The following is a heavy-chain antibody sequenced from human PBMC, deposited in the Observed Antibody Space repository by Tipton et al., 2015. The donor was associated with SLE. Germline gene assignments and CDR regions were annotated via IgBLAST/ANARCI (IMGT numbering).Heavy chain of an antibody. CDR1: GGSISSGDYY. CDR3: ARKYCSGGSCYED. V-gene: IGHV4-30-4*08. Sequence: TLSLTCTVSGGSISSGDYYWSWIRQPPGKGLEWIGEINHSGSTNYNPSLKSRVTISVDTSKNQFSLKLSSVTAADTAVYYCARKYCSGGSCYEDWGQGTLVTVSS. J-gene: IGHJ4*02. D-gene: IGHD2-15*01. CDR2: INHSGST.